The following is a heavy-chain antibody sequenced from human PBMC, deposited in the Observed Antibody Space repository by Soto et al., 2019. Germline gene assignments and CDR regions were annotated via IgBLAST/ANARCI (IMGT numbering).Heavy chain of an antibody. D-gene: IGHD3-22*01. CDR3: ARVGNYDSSGYYPIDY. CDR2: ILYDGSNK. V-gene: IGHV3-30-3*01. CDR1: GFTISSYA. J-gene: IGHJ4*02. Sequence: AASLRLSCAASGFTISSYAMHWVRQAPVKGLEWMAIILYDGSNKYYADSVKGRFTISRDNSKNTLYLQMNSLRAEDTAMYYCARVGNYDSSGYYPIDYWGQGT.